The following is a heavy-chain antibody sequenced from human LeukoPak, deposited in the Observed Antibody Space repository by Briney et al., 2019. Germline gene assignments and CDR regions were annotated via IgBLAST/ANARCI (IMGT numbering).Heavy chain of an antibody. CDR1: GYTFTSYD. Sequence: ASVTVSCKASGYTFTSYDINWVRQATGQGLEWMGWMNPNSGNTGYAQKFQGRVTMTRNTSISTAYMELSSLRSEDTAVYYCARTKLGYCSGGSCYYYGMDVWGQGTTVTVSS. J-gene: IGHJ6*02. CDR2: MNPNSGNT. D-gene: IGHD2-15*01. CDR3: ARTKLGYCSGGSCYYYGMDV. V-gene: IGHV1-8*01.